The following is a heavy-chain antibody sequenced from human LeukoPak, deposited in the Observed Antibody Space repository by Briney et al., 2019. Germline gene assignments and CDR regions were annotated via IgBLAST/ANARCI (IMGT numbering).Heavy chain of an antibody. J-gene: IGHJ4*02. CDR2: IRYDGSNK. CDR1: GFTFSSYG. D-gene: IGHD4-17*01. CDR3: AKDARDYGDYTY. V-gene: IGHV3-30*02. Sequence: PGGSLRLSCAASGFTFSSYGIHWVRQAPGKGLERVAFIRYDGSNKYYADSVKGRFTISRDNSKNTLYLQMNSLRAEDTAVYYCAKDARDYGDYTYWGQGTLVTVSS.